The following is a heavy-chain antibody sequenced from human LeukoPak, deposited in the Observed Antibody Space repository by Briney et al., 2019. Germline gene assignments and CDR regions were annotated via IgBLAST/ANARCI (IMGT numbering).Heavy chain of an antibody. V-gene: IGHV4-61*02. CDR1: GGSISSGSYY. J-gene: IGHJ6*03. CDR3: ACELLWFGESLDYYYYMDV. D-gene: IGHD3-10*01. CDR2: IYTSGST. Sequence: SETLSLTCTVSGGSISSGSYYWSWIRQPAGKGLGWIGRIYTSGSTNYNPSLKSRVTISVDTSKNQFSLKLSSVTAADTAVYYCACELLWFGESLDYYYYMDVWGKGTTVTVSS.